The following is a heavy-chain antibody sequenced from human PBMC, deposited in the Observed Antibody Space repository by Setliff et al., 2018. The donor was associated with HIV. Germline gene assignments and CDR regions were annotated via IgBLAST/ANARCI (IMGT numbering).Heavy chain of an antibody. J-gene: IGHJ6*03. CDR1: GFSLTSTSMC. Sequence: SGPTLVHPTQTLTLTCTFSGFSLTSTSMCVSWIRQPPGEALEWLGRIDWDDNKYYSESLRSRLTISKDTSKNQVVLTMTNMDPVDTATYFCARGRGMSYYYYYMDVWGKGTTVTVSS. V-gene: IGHV2-70*11. D-gene: IGHD3-16*01. CDR3: ARGRGMSYYYYYMDV. CDR2: IDWDDNK.